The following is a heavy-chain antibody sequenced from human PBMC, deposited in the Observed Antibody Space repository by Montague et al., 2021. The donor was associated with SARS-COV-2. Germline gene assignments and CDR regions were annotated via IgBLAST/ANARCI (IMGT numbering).Heavy chain of an antibody. J-gene: IGHJ4*02. D-gene: IGHD3-10*01. Sequence: SETLSLTCSVSGYSISSGYYWGWIRQPPGKGLEWIGNIYHSGGTYYSPSLKSRVTVSVDTSKNQFSLRLSSVTAADTAVYYCARWYYGSGSYPHWGQETQVTVSS. CDR3: ARWYYGSGSYPH. CDR2: IYHSGGT. V-gene: IGHV4-38-2*01. CDR1: GYSISSGYY.